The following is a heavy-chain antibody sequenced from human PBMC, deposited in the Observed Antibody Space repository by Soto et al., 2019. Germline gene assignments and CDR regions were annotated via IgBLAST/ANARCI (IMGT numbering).Heavy chain of an antibody. CDR2: IIPIFGTA. CDR3: ARGARRMATTPLFDY. D-gene: IGHD5-12*01. V-gene: IGHV1-69*13. Sequence: GASVKVSCKASGGTFSSYAISWVRQAPGQGLEWMGGIIPIFGTANYAQKFQGRVTITADESTSTAYMELSSLRSEDTAVYYCARGARRMATTPLFDYWGQGTLVTVSS. J-gene: IGHJ4*02. CDR1: GGTFSSYA.